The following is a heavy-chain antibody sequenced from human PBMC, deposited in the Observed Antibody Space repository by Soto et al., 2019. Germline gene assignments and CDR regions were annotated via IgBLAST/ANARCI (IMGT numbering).Heavy chain of an antibody. D-gene: IGHD3-10*01. CDR1: GFTFDDYA. Sequence: LRLSCAASGFTFDDYAMHWVRQAPGKGLEWVSGISWNSGSIGYADSVKGRFTISRDNAKNSLYLQMNSLRAEDTALYYCAKAQGSGSYLNWFDPWGQGTLVTVSS. CDR2: ISWNSGSI. J-gene: IGHJ5*02. V-gene: IGHV3-9*01. CDR3: AKAQGSGSYLNWFDP.